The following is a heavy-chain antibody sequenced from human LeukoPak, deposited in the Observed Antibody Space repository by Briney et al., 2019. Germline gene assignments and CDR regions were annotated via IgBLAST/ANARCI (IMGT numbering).Heavy chain of an antibody. CDR3: VRDLYYRFDF. CDR2: INSDGSST. V-gene: IGHV3-74*01. D-gene: IGHD3-10*01. Sequence: GGSLRLSCAASGFTFSNYWMHWVRQAPGKGLVWVSRINSDGSSTTYADSVKGRFTVSRDNAKNTLFLQMNSPRAEDTVVYYWVRDLYYRFDFWGQGTLVTVSS. CDR1: GFTFSNYW. J-gene: IGHJ4*02.